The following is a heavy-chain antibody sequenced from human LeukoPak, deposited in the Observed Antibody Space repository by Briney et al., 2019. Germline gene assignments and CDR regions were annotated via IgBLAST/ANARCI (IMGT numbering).Heavy chain of an antibody. J-gene: IGHJ4*02. Sequence: NTSETLSLTCTVSGYSISSGYYWGWIRQPPGKGLEWIGSIYHSGSTYYNPSLKSRVTISVDTSKNQFSLKLSSVTAADTAVYYCARVGAYYYGSGSYGYWGQGTLVTVSS. CDR2: IYHSGST. V-gene: IGHV4-38-2*02. D-gene: IGHD3-10*01. CDR1: GYSISSGYY. CDR3: ARVGAYYYGSGSYGY.